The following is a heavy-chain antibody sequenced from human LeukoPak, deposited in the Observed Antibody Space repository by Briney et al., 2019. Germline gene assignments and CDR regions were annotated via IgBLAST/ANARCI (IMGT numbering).Heavy chain of an antibody. CDR3: AKESRGYSGYVFDY. V-gene: IGHV3-23*01. CDR2: ISGSGGST. Sequence: GESLRLSCAASGFTFSSYAMSWVRQAPGKGLEWVSAISGSGGSTYYADSVKGRFTISRGNAKNTLFLQMNSLRAEDTAVYYCAKESRGYSGYVFDYWGQGTLVTVSS. D-gene: IGHD5-12*01. J-gene: IGHJ4*02. CDR1: GFTFSSYA.